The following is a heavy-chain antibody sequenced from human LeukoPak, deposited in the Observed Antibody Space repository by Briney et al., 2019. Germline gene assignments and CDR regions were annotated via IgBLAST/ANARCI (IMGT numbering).Heavy chain of an antibody. D-gene: IGHD3-10*01. Sequence: PGGSLRLSCAASGLTFSTYVMNWVRQAPGKGLEWVSTICDDTYYADSVKGRITVSRDNSRNTLYLQMNFLGVEDTAVYYCANSEFYVSGKYAGLDNWGQGTLVTVSS. V-gene: IGHV3-23*01. CDR3: ANSEFYVSGKYAGLDN. J-gene: IGHJ4*02. CDR1: GLTFSTYV. CDR2: ICDDT.